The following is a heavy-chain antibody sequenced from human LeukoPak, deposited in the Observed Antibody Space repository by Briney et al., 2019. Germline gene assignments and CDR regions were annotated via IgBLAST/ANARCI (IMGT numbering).Heavy chain of an antibody. V-gene: IGHV3-7*03. CDR2: IKQDGSEK. CDR1: GFTFSSYW. J-gene: IGHJ6*03. CDR3: ARNYYYYYMDV. Sequence: GGSLRLSCAASGFTFSSYWMSWVRQAPGKGLEWVANIKQDGSEKYYVDSVKGRFTISRDNAKNSLYLQMNSLRAGDTAVYYCARNYYYYYMDVWGKGTTVTVSS.